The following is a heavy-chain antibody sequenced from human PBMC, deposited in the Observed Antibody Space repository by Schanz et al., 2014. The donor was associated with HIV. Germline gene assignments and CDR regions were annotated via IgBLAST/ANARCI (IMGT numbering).Heavy chain of an antibody. Sequence: QVQLVESGGGVVQPGRSLRLSCAASGFTFSTYGMHWVRQAPGKGLEWVAVIWYDGSNKYYADSVKGRFTISRDNSENTLDLQMTSLRAEDTAVYYCAREGESSGRAGRFDLWGQGAMVTVSS. J-gene: IGHJ3*01. CDR1: GFTFSTYG. V-gene: IGHV3-33*08. D-gene: IGHD6-19*01. CDR2: IWYDGSNK. CDR3: AREGESSGRAGRFDL.